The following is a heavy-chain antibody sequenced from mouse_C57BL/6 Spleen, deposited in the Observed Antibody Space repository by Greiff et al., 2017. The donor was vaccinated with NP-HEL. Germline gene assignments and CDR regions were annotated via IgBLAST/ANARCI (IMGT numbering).Heavy chain of an antibody. CDR2: INPNNGGT. J-gene: IGHJ1*03. D-gene: IGHD1-1*01. CDR3: SRGLPYGSSPYWYFDV. CDR1: GYTFTDYN. Sequence: VQLQQSGPELVKPGASVKIPCKASGYTFTDYNMDWVKQSHGKSLEWIGDINPNNGGTIYNQKFKGKATLTVDKSSSTAYMELRSLTSEDTAVYYCSRGLPYGSSPYWYFDVWGTGTTVTVSS. V-gene: IGHV1-18*01.